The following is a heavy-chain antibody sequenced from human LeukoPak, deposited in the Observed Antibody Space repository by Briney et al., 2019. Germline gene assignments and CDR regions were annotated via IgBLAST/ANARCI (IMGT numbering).Heavy chain of an antibody. V-gene: IGHV3-74*01. CDR3: ARDPVRRDSY. CDR2: INPDGSQT. D-gene: IGHD3-10*01. J-gene: IGHJ4*02. Sequence: PGGSLRLSCAASGFTFNTYWMHWVRQAPGKGLVWVSHINPDGSQTNYPDSVTGRFTISRDNAKNTLYLQMNSLRAEDTAVYYCARDPVRRDSYWGQGTLVTVSS. CDR1: GFTFNTYW.